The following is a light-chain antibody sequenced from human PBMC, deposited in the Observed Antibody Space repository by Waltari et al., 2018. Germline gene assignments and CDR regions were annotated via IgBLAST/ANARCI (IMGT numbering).Light chain of an antibody. CDR2: EAT. CDR3: CSYTGSSTSYG. Sequence: QSALSQPASVSGAPGQSLTITCTGASTDLARHNLVARYHHHPNRAPKLIIYEATKRPSGISHRFSGAKSGATASLRISGLQADDEADYYCCSYTGSSTSYGCGGGTKVTVL. J-gene: IGLJ1*01. CDR1: STDLARHNL. V-gene: IGLV2-23*01.